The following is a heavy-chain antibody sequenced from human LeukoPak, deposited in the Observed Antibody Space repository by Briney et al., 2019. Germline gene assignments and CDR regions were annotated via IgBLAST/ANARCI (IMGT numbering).Heavy chain of an antibody. CDR2: INHSGSI. Sequence: PSETLSLTCAVYGGSFSGYYWSWIRQPPGKGLEWIGEINHSGSINYNPSLKSRVTISVDTSKNQFSLKLSSVTAADTAVYYCARSVGYYGSWFDPWGQGTLVTVSS. CDR3: ARSVGYYGSWFDP. V-gene: IGHV4-34*01. J-gene: IGHJ5*02. CDR1: GGSFSGYY. D-gene: IGHD3-10*01.